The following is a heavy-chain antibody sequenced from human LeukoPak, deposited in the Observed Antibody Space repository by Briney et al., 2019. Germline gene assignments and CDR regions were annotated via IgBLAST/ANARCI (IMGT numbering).Heavy chain of an antibody. CDR3: ARECRAKSRNWFVR. Sequence: GGSLRLSCVASGFTFSSYTMNWVRQAPGKGPEWVSSISSSSGNIAYADSVKGRFTISRDDARNSLYLHMNSLRAEDTAVYHCARECRAKSRNWFVRWVQGTLVIVSS. CDR1: GFTFSSYT. V-gene: IGHV3-21*01. CDR2: ISSSSGNI. J-gene: IGHJ5*02.